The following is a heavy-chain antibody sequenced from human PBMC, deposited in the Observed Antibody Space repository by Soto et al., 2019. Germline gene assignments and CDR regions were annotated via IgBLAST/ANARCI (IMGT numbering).Heavy chain of an antibody. J-gene: IGHJ6*02. CDR2: IYWDDAK. Sequence: QITLTESGPTLVKPTQTLTLTCTFSGISLTNSGVGVSWIRQPPGKALEWLAVIYWDDAKHFSPSQKSRLTITKDTSKNHVVLTMTNMDSVDTATYFCAQMDFDLYGMDVWGQGTTVIVSS. CDR1: GISLTNSGVG. D-gene: IGHD3-9*01. CDR3: AQMDFDLYGMDV. V-gene: IGHV2-5*02.